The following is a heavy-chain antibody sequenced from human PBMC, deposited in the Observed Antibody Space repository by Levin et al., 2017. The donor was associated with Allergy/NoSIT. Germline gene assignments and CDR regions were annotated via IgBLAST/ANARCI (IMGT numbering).Heavy chain of an antibody. CDR2: ISAYNGNT. Sequence: ASVKVSCKASGYTFTSYGISWVRQAPGQGLEWMGWISAYNGNTKYAQKLQGRVTMTTDTSTSTAYMELRSLRSDDTAVYYCARRTVRGVIGYYGMDVWGQGTTVTVSS. CDR3: ARRTVRGVIGYYGMDV. CDR1: GYTFTSYG. D-gene: IGHD3-10*01. V-gene: IGHV1-18*01. J-gene: IGHJ6*02.